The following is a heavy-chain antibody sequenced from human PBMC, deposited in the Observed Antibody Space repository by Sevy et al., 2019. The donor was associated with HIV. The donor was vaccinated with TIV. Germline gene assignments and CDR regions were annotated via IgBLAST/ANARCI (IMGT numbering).Heavy chain of an antibody. J-gene: IGHJ4*02. CDR2: ISSNGDNG. V-gene: IGHV3-30-3*01. Sequence: GGSLRLSCAASGFTFRTYAFHWVRQAPGRGLEWIGLISSNGDNGLYATSVRGRFTISRDNSMNILYLQMTSLTPDDTAVYYCARGPEWELTSFLLHWGQGTLVTVSS. CDR1: GFTFRTYA. CDR3: ARGPEWELTSFLLH. D-gene: IGHD1-26*01.